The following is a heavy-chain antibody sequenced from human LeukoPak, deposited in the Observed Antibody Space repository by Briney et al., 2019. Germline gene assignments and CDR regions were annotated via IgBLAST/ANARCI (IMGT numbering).Heavy chain of an antibody. CDR2: LYNAGST. V-gene: IGHV3-53*01. CDR3: ASLKGLFDYFDY. CDR1: Y. Sequence: YMXWXRXXPXXXXEWVSVLYNAGSTYYAYSVKGRFTISRDNSKNTLYLQMYSLRAEDTAVYYCASLKGLFDYFDYWGQGILVTVYS. D-gene: IGHD3-22*01. J-gene: IGHJ4*02.